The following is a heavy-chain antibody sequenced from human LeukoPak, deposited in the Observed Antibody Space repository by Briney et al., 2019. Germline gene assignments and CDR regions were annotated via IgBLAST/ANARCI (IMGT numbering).Heavy chain of an antibody. V-gene: IGHV4-61*02. Sequence: SQTLSLTCTVSGGSICSGSYYWSWIRQPAGKGLEWIGRIYTSGSTNYNPSLKSRVTISVDTSKNQFSLKLSSVTAADTAVYYCATGGYNYGWYYFDYWGQGTLVTVSS. CDR2: IYTSGST. D-gene: IGHD5-18*01. J-gene: IGHJ4*02. CDR1: GGSICSGSYY. CDR3: ATGGYNYGWYYFDY.